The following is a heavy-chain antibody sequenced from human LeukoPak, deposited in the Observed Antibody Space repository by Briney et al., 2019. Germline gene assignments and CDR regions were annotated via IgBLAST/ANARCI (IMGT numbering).Heavy chain of an antibody. J-gene: IGHJ6*03. V-gene: IGHV4-34*01. CDR2: INHSGST. Sequence: SETLSLTCAVYGGSFSGYYLSWFRQPPGKGLEWIGEINHSGSTNYNPSLKSRVTLSVDTSKNQFSLKLSSVTAADTAVYYCTGGPEYYDYWSGYPNYYYYHYMDVWGEGTTVTVSS. CDR1: GGSFSGYY. CDR3: TGGPEYYDYWSGYPNYYYYHYMDV. D-gene: IGHD3-3*01.